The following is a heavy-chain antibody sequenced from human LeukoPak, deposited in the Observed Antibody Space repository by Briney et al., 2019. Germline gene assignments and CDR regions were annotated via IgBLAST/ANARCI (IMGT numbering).Heavy chain of an antibody. CDR3: AREGSYLNTGASYYLHWFDP. Sequence: PGGSLRLSCAASGFSFSRYWMHWVRHAPGKGLVWVSYVDTEGSTSSYADSVKGRFTISRDNARNTLYLQMNSLRDEDTAIYYCAREGSYLNTGASYYLHWFDPWGQGTLVTVSS. CDR2: VDTEGSTS. J-gene: IGHJ5*02. V-gene: IGHV3-74*01. D-gene: IGHD2-8*02. CDR1: GFSFSRYW.